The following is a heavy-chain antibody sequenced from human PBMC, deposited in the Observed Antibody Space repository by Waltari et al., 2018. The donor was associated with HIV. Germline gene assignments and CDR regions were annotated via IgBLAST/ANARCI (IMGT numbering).Heavy chain of an antibody. D-gene: IGHD3-16*01. J-gene: IGHJ5*02. CDR1: GDSLRDYS. Sequence: QVQLQQWGAGLLKPSETLSLTCAVYGDSLRDYSWTWIRQAPGRGMEGNGEGNHRGHTNYNPSIRGRVTSAIDTAKKQFFLRLSSVTAVDTATYDCARLRSMGITPWGQGTPVTVSS. V-gene: IGHV4-34*01. CDR2: GNHRGHT. CDR3: ARLRSMGITP.